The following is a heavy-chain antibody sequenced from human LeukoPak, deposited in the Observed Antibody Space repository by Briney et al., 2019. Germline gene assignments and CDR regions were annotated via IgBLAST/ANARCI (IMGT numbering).Heavy chain of an antibody. J-gene: IGHJ4*02. CDR3: ARDLDCGGDCFSFDY. D-gene: IGHD2-21*02. V-gene: IGHV3-74*01. CDR2: INSDGSST. Sequence: GGSLRLSCAASGFTFSSYWMRWVRQAPGKGLVWVSRINSDGSSTSYADSVKGRFTISRDNAKNTLYLQMNSLRAEDTAVYYCARDLDCGGDCFSFDYWGQGTLVTVSS. CDR1: GFTFSSYW.